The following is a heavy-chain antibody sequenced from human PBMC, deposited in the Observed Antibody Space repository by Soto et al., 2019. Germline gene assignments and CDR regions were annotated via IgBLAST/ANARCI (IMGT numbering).Heavy chain of an antibody. CDR2: INAGNGNT. V-gene: IGHV1-3*01. CDR3: ARDGGIAVAASGY. J-gene: IGHJ4*02. D-gene: IGHD6-19*01. Sequence: ASVKVSCKASGYTFTSYAIHWVRQAPGQRLEWMGWINAGNGNTKYSQKFQGRVTITRDTSASTAYMELSSLRSEDTAVYYCARDGGIAVAASGYWGQGTLVTVSS. CDR1: GYTFTSYA.